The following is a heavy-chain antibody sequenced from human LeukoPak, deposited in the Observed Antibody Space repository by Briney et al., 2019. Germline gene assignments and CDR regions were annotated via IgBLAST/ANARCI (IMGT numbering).Heavy chain of an antibody. V-gene: IGHV3-21*01. CDR2: ISSRSNYT. CDR1: GFTLSAYG. CDR3: ARPYGDYDHYYGMDV. Sequence: GGSLRLSCATSGFTLSAYGMNWVRLAPGKGLEWVSSISSRSNYTYYADSVKGRFTISRDNAKNSLYLQMNSLRAEDTAVYYCARPYGDYDHYYGMDVWGQGTTVTVSS. D-gene: IGHD4-17*01. J-gene: IGHJ6*02.